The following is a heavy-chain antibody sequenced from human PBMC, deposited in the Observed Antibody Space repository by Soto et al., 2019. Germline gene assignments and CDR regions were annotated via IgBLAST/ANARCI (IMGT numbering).Heavy chain of an antibody. D-gene: IGHD1-26*01. Sequence: EVQLLESGGGLVQPGGSLRLSCAASGFTFSSYAMSWVRQAPGKGLEWVSAISGSGGSTYYADSVKGRFTISRDNSNNTLYLQMNSLRAEDTAVYYCAKHGRSYYVLYPYYYYGMDVWGQGTTVTVSS. CDR3: AKHGRSYYVLYPYYYYGMDV. CDR2: ISGSGGST. J-gene: IGHJ6*02. CDR1: GFTFSSYA. V-gene: IGHV3-23*01.